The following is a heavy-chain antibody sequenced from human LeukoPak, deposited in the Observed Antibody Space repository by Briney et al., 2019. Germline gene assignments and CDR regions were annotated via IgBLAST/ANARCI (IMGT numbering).Heavy chain of an antibody. V-gene: IGHV1-8*01. Sequence: ASVKVSCKASGYTFTSYDLNWVRQAAGQGLEWMGWMNPNSGNTGYARDFQGRVTMTRDTSISTAYMELSSLRSEDTAVYYCARGRSSGSFYNVPFDPWGQGTLVTVSS. D-gene: IGHD3-10*01. CDR1: GYTFTSYD. J-gene: IGHJ5*02. CDR2: MNPNSGNT. CDR3: ARGRSSGSFYNVPFDP.